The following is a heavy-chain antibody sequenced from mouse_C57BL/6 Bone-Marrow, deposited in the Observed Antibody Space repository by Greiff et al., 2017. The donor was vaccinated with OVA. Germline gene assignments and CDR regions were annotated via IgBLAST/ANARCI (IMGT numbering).Heavy chain of an antibody. Sequence: EVQLQQSGTVLARPGASVKMSCKTSGYTFTSYWMHWVKQRPGQGLEWIGAIYPGNSDTSYNQKFKGKAKLTAVTAASTAYMELSSLTNEDSAVYDCKGYYYGSSHWYFDVWGKGTTVTVSS. D-gene: IGHD1-1*01. V-gene: IGHV1-5*01. CDR2: IYPGNSDT. CDR1: GYTFTSYW. CDR3: KGYYYGSSHWYFDV. J-gene: IGHJ1*03.